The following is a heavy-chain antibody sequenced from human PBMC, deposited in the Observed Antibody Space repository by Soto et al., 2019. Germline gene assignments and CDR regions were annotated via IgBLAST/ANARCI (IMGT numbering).Heavy chain of an antibody. V-gene: IGHV4-31*03. CDR3: ARDPMNNGLFDY. J-gene: IGHJ4*02. D-gene: IGHD1-1*01. Sequence: SETLSLTCTVSGGSISSGGYYWSWIRQHPGKGLEWIGYIYYSGSTYYSPSLKSRVTISVDTSKNQFSLKLSSVTAADTAVYYCARDPMNNGLFDYWGQGTLVTVSS. CDR2: IYYSGST. CDR1: GGSISSGGYY.